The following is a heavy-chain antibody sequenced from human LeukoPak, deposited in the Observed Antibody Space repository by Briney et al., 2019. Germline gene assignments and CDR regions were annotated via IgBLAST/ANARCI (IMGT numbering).Heavy chain of an antibody. CDR2: ISAYNGNT. J-gene: IGHJ4*02. CDR1: GYTLTSYG. Sequence: ASVKVSCKASGYTLTSYGISWVRQAPGQGLEWMGWISAYNGNTNYAQKLQGRVTMTTDTSTSTAYMELRSLRSDDTAVYYCARDLQEIIGEYYYESSGYYEYWGQGTLVTVSS. V-gene: IGHV1-18*01. CDR3: ARDLQEIIGEYYYESSGYYEY. D-gene: IGHD3-22*01.